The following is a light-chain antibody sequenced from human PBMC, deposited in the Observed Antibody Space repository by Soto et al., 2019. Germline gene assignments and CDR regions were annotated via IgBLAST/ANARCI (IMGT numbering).Light chain of an antibody. J-gene: IGLJ2*01. CDR2: DVS. CDR1: SSDVGGYNH. V-gene: IGLV2-14*01. Sequence: QSVLTQPASVSGSPGQSITISCTGTSSDVGGYNHVAWYQQHPGKAPKLIIYDVSNRPSGVSNRFSGSKSGNTASLTISGLQDEDEADYYCSSNTGSSTTPVVFGGGTKLTVL. CDR3: SSNTGSSTTPVV.